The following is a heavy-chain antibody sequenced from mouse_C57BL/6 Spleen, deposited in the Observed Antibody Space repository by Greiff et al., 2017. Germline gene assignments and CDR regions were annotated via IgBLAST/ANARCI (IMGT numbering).Heavy chain of an antibody. V-gene: IGHV1-61*01. Sequence: VQLQQPGAELVRPGSSVKLSCKASGYTFTSYWMDWVKQRPGQGLEWIGNIYPSDSETHYNQKFKDKATLTVDKSSSTAYMQLSSLTSEDSAVYYCARGGGNYVTWFAYWGQGTLVTVSA. J-gene: IGHJ3*01. CDR2: IYPSDSET. D-gene: IGHD2-1*01. CDR3: ARGGGNYVTWFAY. CDR1: GYTFTSYW.